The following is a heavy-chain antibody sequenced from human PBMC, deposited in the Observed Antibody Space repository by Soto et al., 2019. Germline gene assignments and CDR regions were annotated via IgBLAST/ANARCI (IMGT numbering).Heavy chain of an antibody. J-gene: IGHJ5*02. Sequence: ASVKVSCKASGYTFTSYGISWVRQAPGQGLEWVGWISNYNGDTKYAQKFQGRVTLTTDTSTTTTYMDLRSLTSDDTAVYFCARGDSTGSPTGWFDPWGQGTLVTVSS. D-gene: IGHD6-19*01. V-gene: IGHV1-18*04. CDR1: GYTFTSYG. CDR3: ARGDSTGSPTGWFDP. CDR2: ISNYNGDT.